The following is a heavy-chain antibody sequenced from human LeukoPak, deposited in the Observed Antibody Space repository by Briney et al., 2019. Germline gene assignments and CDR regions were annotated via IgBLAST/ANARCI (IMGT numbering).Heavy chain of an antibody. Sequence: GGSLRLSCAASGFTFSSHWMSWVRQAPGKGLEWVSNIKQDGSEKYYVDSVKGRFTISRDNAKNSLYLQMNSLRTEDTAVYYCERLIVGAIKNWGQGTLVTVSS. CDR2: IKQDGSEK. CDR3: ERLIVGAIKN. D-gene: IGHD1-26*01. V-gene: IGHV3-7*01. CDR1: GFTFSSHW. J-gene: IGHJ4*02.